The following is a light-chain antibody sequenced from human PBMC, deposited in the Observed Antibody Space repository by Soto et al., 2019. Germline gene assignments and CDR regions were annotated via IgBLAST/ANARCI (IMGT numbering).Light chain of an antibody. CDR1: TSNIGSNY. CDR3: ASWDDSLNGLVV. V-gene: IGLV1-47*01. J-gene: IGLJ2*01. Sequence: QSVLTQAPSVSGTPGQRVTISCSGSTSNIGSNYVYWYQHLPGTAPKLLISLDDQRPSGARDRFSGSKSGTSASLAISGLRSEDEATYYCASWDDSLNGLVVFGGGTKVTVL. CDR2: LDD.